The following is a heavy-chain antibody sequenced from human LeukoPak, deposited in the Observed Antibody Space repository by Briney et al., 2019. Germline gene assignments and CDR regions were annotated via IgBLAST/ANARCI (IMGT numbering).Heavy chain of an antibody. CDR3: ARTYYDSSGYYFFDY. V-gene: IGHV3-74*01. CDR1: GFTFSTYW. CDR2: INSDESRT. Sequence: PGGSLRLSCAASGFTFSTYWMHWVRQVPGKWLVWVSRINSDESRTNYADSVKGRFTISRDNAKNTLYLQMNSLRAEDTAVYYCARTYYDSSGYYFFDYWGQGTLVTVSS. J-gene: IGHJ4*02. D-gene: IGHD3-22*01.